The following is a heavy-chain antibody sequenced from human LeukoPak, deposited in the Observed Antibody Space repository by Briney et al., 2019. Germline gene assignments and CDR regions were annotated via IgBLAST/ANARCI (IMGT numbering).Heavy chain of an antibody. J-gene: IGHJ6*03. V-gene: IGHV4-4*07. Sequence: PSETLSLTCTVSGGSISSYYWSSIRQPAGKGLEWIGRIYTSGSTNYNPSLKSRVTMSVDTSKNQFSLKLSSVTAADTAVYYCARDEGTGGHYCMDVWGKGTTVTVSS. CDR1: GGSISSYY. CDR3: ARDEGTGGHYCMDV. CDR2: IYTSGST. D-gene: IGHD1-14*01.